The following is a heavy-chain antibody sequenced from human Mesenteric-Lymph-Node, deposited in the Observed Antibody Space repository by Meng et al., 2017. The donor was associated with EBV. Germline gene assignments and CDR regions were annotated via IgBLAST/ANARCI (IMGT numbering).Heavy chain of an antibody. CDR1: GDSVSSKRAA. Sequence: QEQLNQPGPGLVKPSHTLSPTVAISGDSVSSKRAAWNWIRQSPSRGLEWLGRTYYRSKWYNDYAVSVKSRITINPDTSKNQFSLQLNSVTPEDTAVYYCARDRLTAMVKGGWFDPWGQGTLVTVSS. CDR3: ARDRLTAMVKGGWFDP. CDR2: TYYRSKWYN. D-gene: IGHD5-18*01. V-gene: IGHV6-1*01. J-gene: IGHJ5*02.